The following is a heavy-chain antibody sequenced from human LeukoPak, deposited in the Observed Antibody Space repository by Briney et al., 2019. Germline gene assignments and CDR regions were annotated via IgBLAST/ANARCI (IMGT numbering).Heavy chain of an antibody. D-gene: IGHD3-22*01. CDR3: ARFHTTDYDSSGYYAEYFQH. CDR1: GGTFSSYA. Sequence: GSSVKVSCKASGGTFSSYAISWVRQAPGQGLEWMGRIIPILGIANYAQKFQGRVTITADKSTSTAYMELSSLRSEDTAVYYCARFHTTDYDSSGYYAEYFQHWGQGTLVTVSS. V-gene: IGHV1-69*04. J-gene: IGHJ1*01. CDR2: IIPILGIA.